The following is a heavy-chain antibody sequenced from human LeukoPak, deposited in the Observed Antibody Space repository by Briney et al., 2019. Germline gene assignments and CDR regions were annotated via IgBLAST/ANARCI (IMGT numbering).Heavy chain of an antibody. CDR3: ATRITIFGVVIQDY. V-gene: IGHV1-18*01. CDR2: ISAYNGNT. D-gene: IGHD3-3*01. Sequence: ASVKVSCKASGYTFTCYGISWVRQAPGQGLEWMGWISAYNGNTNYAQKLQGRVTMTTDTSTSTAYMELRSLRSDDTAVYYCATRITIFGVVIQDYWGQGTLVTVSS. CDR1: GYTFTCYG. J-gene: IGHJ4*02.